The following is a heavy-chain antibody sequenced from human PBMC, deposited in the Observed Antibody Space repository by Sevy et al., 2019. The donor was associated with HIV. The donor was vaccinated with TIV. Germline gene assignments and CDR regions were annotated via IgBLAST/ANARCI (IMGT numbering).Heavy chain of an antibody. CDR1: CDSISSGSYY. Sequence: SETLSLTCSVSCDSISSGSYYWSWIRQPAGKGLEWIGRIYSSGSTNYNPSLKSRVTISVDTSKNKFSLKLSSVTADDTAVYYCARSVTLNGYYYYFDYWGQGTLVTVSS. CDR2: IYSSGST. CDR3: ARSVTLNGYYYYFDY. J-gene: IGHJ4*02. V-gene: IGHV4-61*02. D-gene: IGHD3-9*01.